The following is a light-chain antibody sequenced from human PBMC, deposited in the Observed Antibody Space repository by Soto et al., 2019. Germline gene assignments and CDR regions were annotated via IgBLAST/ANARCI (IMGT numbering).Light chain of an antibody. Sequence: QAVVTQSSSASASLGSSVKLTCSLTSGHSSSAIAWHQQQPGKAPRFLMKLEGGGSYNKGSGVPARFSGSSSGADRYLTISNLQSEDEADYYCETWDTYTRVFGGGTKLTVL. V-gene: IGLV4-60*03. J-gene: IGLJ3*02. CDR2: LEGGGSY. CDR3: ETWDTYTRV. CDR1: SGHSSSA.